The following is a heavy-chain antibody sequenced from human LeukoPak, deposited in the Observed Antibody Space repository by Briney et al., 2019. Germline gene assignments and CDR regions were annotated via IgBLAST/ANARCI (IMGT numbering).Heavy chain of an antibody. Sequence: ASMKVSCKASGYTFTGYYIHWVRQAPGHGLEWVGWINPKTLGTNYAQKFRGRLTMTRDTSISTVYMELSSLRSDDTAVYYCARDSLSDDSSGYYDFWGQGALVTVST. CDR2: INPKTLGT. D-gene: IGHD3-22*01. CDR3: ARDSLSDDSSGYYDF. J-gene: IGHJ4*02. V-gene: IGHV1-2*02. CDR1: GYTFTGYY.